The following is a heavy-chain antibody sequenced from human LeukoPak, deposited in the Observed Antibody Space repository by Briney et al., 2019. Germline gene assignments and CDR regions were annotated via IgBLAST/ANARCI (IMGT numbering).Heavy chain of an antibody. CDR1: GFTFSSYE. V-gene: IGHV3-48*03. J-gene: IGHJ4*02. Sequence: GGSLSLSCAASGFTFSSYEMNWVRQAPGKGLEWVSYISSSGSTIYYADSVKGRFTISRDNAKNSLYLQMNSLRAEDTAVYYCARVHIGSGSYHLDYWGQGTLVTVSS. D-gene: IGHD3-10*01. CDR3: ARVHIGSGSYHLDY. CDR2: ISSSGSTI.